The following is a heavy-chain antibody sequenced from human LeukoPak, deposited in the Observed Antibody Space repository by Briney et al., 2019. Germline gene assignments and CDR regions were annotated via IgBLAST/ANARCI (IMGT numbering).Heavy chain of an antibody. CDR2: ISYDGSNK. D-gene: IGHD6-13*01. CDR3: ARSPRSRIAAAELDY. V-gene: IGHV3-30*04. Sequence: GRSLRLSCAASGLTFSSYAMHWVRQSPGKGLEWVAVISYDGSNKYYADSVKGRFTISRDNSKNTLYLQMNSLRAEDTAVYYCARSPRSRIAAAELDYWGQGTLVTVSS. J-gene: IGHJ4*02. CDR1: GLTFSSYA.